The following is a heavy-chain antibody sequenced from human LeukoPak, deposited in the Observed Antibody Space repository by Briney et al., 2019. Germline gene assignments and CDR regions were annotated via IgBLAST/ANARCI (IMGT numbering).Heavy chain of an antibody. J-gene: IGHJ4*02. CDR2: IYHSGST. CDR3: ARLGSGSYLFDY. V-gene: IGHV4-38-2*02. CDR1: GYSISSGYY. Sequence: SETLSLTCTVSGYSISSGYYWGWIRQPPGKGLEWIGSIYHSGSTYYNPSLKSRVTISVDTSKNQFSPKLSSVTAADTAVYYCARLGSGSYLFDYWGQGTLVTVSS. D-gene: IGHD3-10*01.